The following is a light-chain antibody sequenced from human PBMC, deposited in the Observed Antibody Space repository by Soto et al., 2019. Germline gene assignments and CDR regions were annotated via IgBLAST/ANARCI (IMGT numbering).Light chain of an antibody. J-gene: IGLJ2*01. CDR1: SGSIASNY. CDR2: EDN. V-gene: IGLV6-57*03. CDR3: QSYDSSNLVV. Sequence: NFMLTQPHSVSESPGKTVTISCTRSSGSIASNYVQWYQQRPGSAPTTAIYEDNQRPSGVPDRFSGSIDSSSNSASLTISGLKTEDEADYYCQSYDSSNLVVLGGGTKLTVL.